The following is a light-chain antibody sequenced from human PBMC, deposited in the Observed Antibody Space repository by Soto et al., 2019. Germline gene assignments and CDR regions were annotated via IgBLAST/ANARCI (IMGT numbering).Light chain of an antibody. CDR1: QSVSSY. Sequence: EIVLTQSPATLSLSPGERATLSCRASQSVSSYLAWYQQKPGQAPRLLIYDASNRATGIPARFSGSGSGTDFTLTISSLEPEDFAVYYCHQRSRWPRTFGQGTRLEMK. J-gene: IGKJ2*01. CDR3: HQRSRWPRT. V-gene: IGKV3-11*01. CDR2: DAS.